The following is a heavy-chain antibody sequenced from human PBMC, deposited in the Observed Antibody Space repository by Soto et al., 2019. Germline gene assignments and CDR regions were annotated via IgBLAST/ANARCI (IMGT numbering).Heavy chain of an antibody. CDR2: IIPIFGTA. Sequence: GASVKVSCKASGGTFSSYAISWVRQAPGQGLEWMGGIIPIFGTANYAQKFQGRVTITADESTSTAYMELSSLRSEDTAVYYCARAYVDTALLRFDPWGQGTLVTVSS. CDR1: GGTFSSYA. CDR3: ARAYVDTALLRFDP. V-gene: IGHV1-69*13. J-gene: IGHJ5*02. D-gene: IGHD5-18*01.